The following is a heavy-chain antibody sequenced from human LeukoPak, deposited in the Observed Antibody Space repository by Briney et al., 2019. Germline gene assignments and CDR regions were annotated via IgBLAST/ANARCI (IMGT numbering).Heavy chain of an antibody. V-gene: IGHV3-33*06. J-gene: IGHJ4*02. CDR3: AKDAQRGFDYSNSLEY. Sequence: PGRSLTLSCAATGFTFNHYAMHWVRQAPGKGLEGVAVIWSDGTNRYYADSVKGRFTISRDDAGKTVYLQMSSLRPEDTGVYYCAKDAQRGFDYSNSLEYWGQGTPVTVS. CDR1: GFTFNHYA. CDR2: IWSDGTNR. D-gene: IGHD4-11*01.